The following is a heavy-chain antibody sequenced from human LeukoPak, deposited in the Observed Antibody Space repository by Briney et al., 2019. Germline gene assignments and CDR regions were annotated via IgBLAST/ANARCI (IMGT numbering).Heavy chain of an antibody. V-gene: IGHV4-39*01. CDR3: AAHYRLLGYFNWFDP. D-gene: IGHD3-16*01. Sequence: SETLSLTCTVSGGSISSTSYYWGWIRQPPGKGLEWVGSIYYSGSTYYNPSLKSRITISVDTSKNQFSLKLSSVTAADTAVYYCAAHYRLLGYFNWFDPWGQGTLVTVSS. CDR2: IYYSGST. J-gene: IGHJ5*02. CDR1: GGSISSTSYY.